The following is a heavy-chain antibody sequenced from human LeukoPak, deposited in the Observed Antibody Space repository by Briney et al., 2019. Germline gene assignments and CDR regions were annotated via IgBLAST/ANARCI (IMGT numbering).Heavy chain of an antibody. CDR1: GFTFRIYW. CDR2: IKEDGSVI. V-gene: IGHV3-7*01. D-gene: IGHD6-13*01. CDR3: ARGSGRQQLEQNY. J-gene: IGHJ4*02. Sequence: GGSLRLSCVASGFTFRIYWMSWVRRAPGRGPEWLAIIKEDGSVIWDVESVRGRFTISRDNAKNSVYLEMNSLRAEDTAVNYCARGSGRQQLEQNYWGQGNLVTVSS.